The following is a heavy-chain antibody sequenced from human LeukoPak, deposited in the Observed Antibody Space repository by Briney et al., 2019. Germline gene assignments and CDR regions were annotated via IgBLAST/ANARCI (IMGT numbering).Heavy chain of an antibody. CDR2: INPNSGGT. Sequence: ASVKVSCKASGYTFTGYYMHWVRQAPGQGLEGMGWINPNSGGTNYAQKFQGRVTMTRDTSISTAYMELSRLRSDDPAVYYCARDYDSSGYYYSSWFAPWGQGTLVTVSS. CDR3: ARDYDSSGYYYSSWFAP. CDR1: GYTFTGYY. D-gene: IGHD3-22*01. J-gene: IGHJ5*02. V-gene: IGHV1-2*02.